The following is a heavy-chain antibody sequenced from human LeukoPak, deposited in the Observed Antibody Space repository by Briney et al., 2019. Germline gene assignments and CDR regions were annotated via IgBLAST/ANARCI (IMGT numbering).Heavy chain of an antibody. CDR2: IYYSGST. CDR1: GGSISGYY. CDR3: ARGPIAVAGKGYPFDI. V-gene: IGHV4-59*01. D-gene: IGHD6-19*01. J-gene: IGHJ3*02. Sequence: PSETLSLPCTVSGGSISGYYWSWIRQPPGKGLEWIGYIYYSGSTNYNPSLKSRVTISVDTSKNQFSLKLSSVTAADTAVYYCARGPIAVAGKGYPFDIWGQGTMVTVSS.